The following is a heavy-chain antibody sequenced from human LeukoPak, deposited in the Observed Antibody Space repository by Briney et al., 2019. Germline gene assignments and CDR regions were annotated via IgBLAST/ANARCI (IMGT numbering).Heavy chain of an antibody. CDR2: ISSSSSTI. V-gene: IGHV3-48*01. CDR1: GFTFSSYR. J-gene: IGHJ3*02. CDR3: ARYRSSTSCYGSDI. D-gene: IGHD2-2*01. Sequence: PGGSLRLSCAASGFTFSSYRMNWVRQAPGKGLEWVSYISSSSSTIYYADSVKGRFTISRDNAKNSLYLQMNSLRAEDTAVYYCARYRSSTSCYGSDIWGQGTMVTVSS.